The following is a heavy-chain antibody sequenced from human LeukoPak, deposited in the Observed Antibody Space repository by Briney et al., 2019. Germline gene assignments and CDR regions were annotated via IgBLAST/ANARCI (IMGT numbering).Heavy chain of an antibody. CDR1: GFSLFSYS. V-gene: IGHV3-21*01. J-gene: IGHJ5*02. CDR2: ISGNTSYI. D-gene: IGHD1-14*01. Sequence: TGGSLRLSCVASGFSLFSYSINRVRQAPGKGLEWVSSISGNTSYIYYADSVKGRFTISRDNAKNSLYLQMNSLSAEDTAMYYCAREEMGGTTRSGALTWGQGTLVTVSS. CDR3: AREEMGGTTRSGALT.